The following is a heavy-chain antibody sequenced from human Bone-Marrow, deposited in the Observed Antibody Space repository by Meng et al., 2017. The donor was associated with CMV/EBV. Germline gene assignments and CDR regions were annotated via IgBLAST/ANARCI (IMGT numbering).Heavy chain of an antibody. D-gene: IGHD3-22*01. J-gene: IGHJ5*02. V-gene: IGHV1-69*05. CDR3: ARDPYYYDSSGYYFS. Sequence: SVKVSCKDSGGTFSSYAISWVRQAPGQGLEWMGGIIPIFGTANYAQKFQGRVTITTDESTSTAYMELSSLRSEDTAVYHCARDPYYYDSSGYYFSWGQGTLVTVSS. CDR2: IIPIFGTA. CDR1: GGTFSSYA.